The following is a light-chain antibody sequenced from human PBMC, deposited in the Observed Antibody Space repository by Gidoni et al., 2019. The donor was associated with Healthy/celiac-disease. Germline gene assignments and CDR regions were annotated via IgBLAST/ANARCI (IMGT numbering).Light chain of an antibody. CDR1: SSDVGGYNY. Sequence: QSALTKPATVSGAPGKSITISCPGTSSDVGGYNYVSWYQQHPGKAPKLMIYEVSNRPSGVSNRFSGSKSGNTASLTISGLQAEDEADYYCSSYTSSSTEVFGGGTKLTVL. V-gene: IGLV2-14*01. CDR2: EVS. J-gene: IGLJ2*01. CDR3: SSYTSSSTEV.